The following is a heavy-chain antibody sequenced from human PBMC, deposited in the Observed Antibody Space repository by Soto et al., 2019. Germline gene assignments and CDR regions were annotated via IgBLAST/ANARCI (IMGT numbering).Heavy chain of an antibody. J-gene: IGHJ5*02. CDR3: ARDRATLVRGVIPKWFGP. Sequence: SETLSLTCAVYGGSFSGYYWSWIRQPPGKGLEWIGEINHSGSTNYNPSLKSRVTISVDTSKNQFSLKLSSVTAADTAVYYCARDRATLVRGVIPKWFGPWGQGTLVTVSS. V-gene: IGHV4-34*01. CDR1: GGSFSGYY. CDR2: INHSGST. D-gene: IGHD3-10*01.